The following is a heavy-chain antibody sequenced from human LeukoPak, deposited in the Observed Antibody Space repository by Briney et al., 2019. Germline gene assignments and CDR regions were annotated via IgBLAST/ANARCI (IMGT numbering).Heavy chain of an antibody. Sequence: LPGRSLRLSCAASGFTFDDYAMHWVRHAPGKGLEWVSDISWNSGSIGYADSVKGRFIISRDNAKNSLYLQMNSLRAEDMALYYCAKGSAYGDHFDYWGQGTLVTVSS. D-gene: IGHD4-17*01. CDR3: AKGSAYGDHFDY. J-gene: IGHJ4*02. V-gene: IGHV3-9*03. CDR1: GFTFDDYA. CDR2: ISWNSGSI.